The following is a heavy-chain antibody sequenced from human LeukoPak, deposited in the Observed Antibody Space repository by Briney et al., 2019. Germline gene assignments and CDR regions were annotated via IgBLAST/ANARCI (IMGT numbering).Heavy chain of an antibody. CDR3: ASGLGVGATHFDY. CDR1: GGSFSGYF. V-gene: IGHV4-34*01. CDR2: INHSGST. J-gene: IGHJ4*02. Sequence: PSETLSLTCAVYGGSFSGYFWSWIRQPPGKGLEWIGEINHSGSTTYNPSLKSRVTISVDTSKNQFSLRLTSVIAADTAVYYCASGLGVGATHFDYWGQGTLVTVSS. D-gene: IGHD1-26*01.